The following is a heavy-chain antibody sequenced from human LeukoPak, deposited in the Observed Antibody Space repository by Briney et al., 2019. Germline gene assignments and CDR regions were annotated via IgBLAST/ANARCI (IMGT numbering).Heavy chain of an antibody. V-gene: IGHV1-69*10. J-gene: IGHJ4*02. Sequence: ASVRVSCKASGGTFSIYAISWVRQAPGQGLEWMGGIIPILGIANYAQKFQGRVTITADKSTSTAYMELSSLRSEDTAVYYCAREAKLGDDCWGQGTLVTVSS. D-gene: IGHD7-27*01. CDR1: GGTFSIYA. CDR2: IIPILGIA. CDR3: AREAKLGDDC.